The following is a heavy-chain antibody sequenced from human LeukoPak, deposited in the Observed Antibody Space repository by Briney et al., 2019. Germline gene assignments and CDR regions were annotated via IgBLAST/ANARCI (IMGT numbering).Heavy chain of an antibody. CDR1: GFSFSSYS. Sequence: GGSLRLSCAASGFSFSSYSINWVRQAPGKGLEWVSSISGGSSFISYADSVKGRFIISRGNAKNSLSLQMNSLRAEDTAVYYCTREDYGSGSYLNWFDSWGQGTLVTVSS. CDR2: ISGGSSFI. J-gene: IGHJ5*01. V-gene: IGHV3-21*01. CDR3: TREDYGSGSYLNWFDS. D-gene: IGHD3-10*01.